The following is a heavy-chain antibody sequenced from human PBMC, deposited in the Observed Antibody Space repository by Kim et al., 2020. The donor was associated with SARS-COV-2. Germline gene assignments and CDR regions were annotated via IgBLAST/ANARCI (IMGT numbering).Heavy chain of an antibody. D-gene: IGHD3-10*01. CDR1: GFTFSTYG. J-gene: IGHJ6*02. CDR3: AKDPKRSASGRLAYGMDV. Sequence: GGSLRLSCAASGFTFSTYGMHWVRQAPGKGLEWVAVISYDGSNKYYADSVKGRFTISRDNSKNTLYLQMNSPRAEDTAVYYCAKDPKRSASGRLAYGMDVWGQGTTVTVSS. V-gene: IGHV3-30*18. CDR2: ISYDGSNK.